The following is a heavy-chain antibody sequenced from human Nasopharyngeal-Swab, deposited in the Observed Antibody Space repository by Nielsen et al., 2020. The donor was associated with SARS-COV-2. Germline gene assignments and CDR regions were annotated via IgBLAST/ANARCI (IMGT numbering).Heavy chain of an antibody. Sequence: GESLKISCAASGFNFRAYWMNWVRLTPMKRLEWVATVKQDGTAIYHVDSLKGRFTLSRDNAKNSLSLQMNNLRADDTAVYYCARENWGKLDYWGQGTLVTVSS. V-gene: IGHV3-7*04. D-gene: IGHD7-27*01. CDR1: GFNFRAYW. CDR2: VKQDGTAI. J-gene: IGHJ4*02. CDR3: ARENWGKLDY.